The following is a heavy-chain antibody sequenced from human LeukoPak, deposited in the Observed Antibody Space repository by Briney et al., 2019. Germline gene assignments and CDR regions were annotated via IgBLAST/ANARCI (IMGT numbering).Heavy chain of an antibody. CDR2: ISSSGSTI. CDR1: GFTFSDYY. CDR3: ARAPRTYDYVWGSYRPLHLDY. V-gene: IGHV3-11*01. J-gene: IGHJ4*02. D-gene: IGHD3-16*02. Sequence: GGSLRLSCAASGFTFSDYYMSWIRQAPGKGLEWVSYISSSGSTIYYADSVKGRFTISRDNAKNSLYLQMNSLRAEDTAVYYCARAPRTYDYVWGSYRPLHLDYWGQGTLVTVSP.